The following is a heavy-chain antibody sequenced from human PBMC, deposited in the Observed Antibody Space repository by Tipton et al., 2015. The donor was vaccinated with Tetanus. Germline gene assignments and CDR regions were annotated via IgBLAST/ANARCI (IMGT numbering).Heavy chain of an antibody. CDR3: ARGAIFGVLTYRAFDI. CDR2: ISQSGST. V-gene: IGHV4-34*01. J-gene: IGHJ3*02. Sequence: TLSLTCAVHGGSLSRYYWSWIRQSPGKGLEWIGEISQSGSTKYNPSLKSRVTISVDTSKNQFSLKLSSVTAADTAIYYCARGAIFGVLTYRAFDIWGQGTMVTVSS. D-gene: IGHD3-3*01. CDR1: GGSLSRYY.